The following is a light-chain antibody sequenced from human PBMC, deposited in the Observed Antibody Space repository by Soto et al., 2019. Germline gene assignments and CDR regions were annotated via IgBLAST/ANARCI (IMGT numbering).Light chain of an antibody. CDR1: NIGSKS. Sequence: SYELTQPPSVSVAPGQTARITCGGNNIGSKSVHWYQQKPGQAPVLVVYVNSDRPSGIPERFSGSNSGNTATLTITRVEAGDEADYYCQVWDGASDLQYVFGAGTKLTVL. V-gene: IGLV3-21*02. CDR3: QVWDGASDLQYV. CDR2: VNS. J-gene: IGLJ1*01.